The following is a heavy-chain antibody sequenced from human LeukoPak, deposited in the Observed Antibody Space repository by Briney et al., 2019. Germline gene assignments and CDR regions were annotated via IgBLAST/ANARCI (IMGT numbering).Heavy chain of an antibody. J-gene: IGHJ4*02. D-gene: IGHD6-6*01. CDR3: ARVGSSRDFDY. V-gene: IGHV1-2*02. Sequence: ASVKVSCKASGYTFTGYYMHWVRQAPGQGLEWMGWINPNSGGTNYAQKCQGRVTMTRDTSISTAYMELSRLRSDETAVYYWARVGSSRDFDYWGQGTLVTVSS. CDR1: GYTFTGYY. CDR2: INPNSGGT.